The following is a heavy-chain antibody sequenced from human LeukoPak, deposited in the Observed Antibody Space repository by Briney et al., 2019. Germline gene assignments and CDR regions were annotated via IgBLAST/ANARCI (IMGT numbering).Heavy chain of an antibody. J-gene: IGHJ4*02. D-gene: IGHD3-10*01. CDR3: ARRRGYFDY. V-gene: IGHV4-34*01. CDR2: INHSGST. Sequence: SETLSLTCAVYGGSFSGYYWSWIRQPPGKGLEWIGEINHSGSTNYNPSLKSRVTISVDTSKKQFSLKLSSVTGADTAVNHCARRRGYFDYWGQGTLVTVSS. CDR1: GGSFSGYY.